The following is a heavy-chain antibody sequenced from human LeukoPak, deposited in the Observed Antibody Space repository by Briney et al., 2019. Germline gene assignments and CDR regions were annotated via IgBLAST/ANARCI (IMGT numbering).Heavy chain of an antibody. D-gene: IGHD5-12*01. CDR3: ARENSGYDYEYDY. Sequence: AGGSLRLSCAASGFTFSSYAMHWVRQAPGKGLEWVAVISYDGSNKYYADSVKGRFTISRDNSKNTLYLQMNSLRAEDTAVYYCARENSGYDYEYDYWGQGTLVTVSS. CDR1: GFTFSSYA. V-gene: IGHV3-30*04. CDR2: ISYDGSNK. J-gene: IGHJ4*02.